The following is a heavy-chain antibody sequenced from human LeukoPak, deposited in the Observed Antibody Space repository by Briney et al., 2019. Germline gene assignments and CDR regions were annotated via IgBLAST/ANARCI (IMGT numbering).Heavy chain of an antibody. CDR2: IYYSGSN. CDR1: GDSISSPTYY. V-gene: IGHV4-39*01. D-gene: IGHD6-13*01. J-gene: IGHJ4*02. CDR3: ARLKTAAGTKYFDY. Sequence: PSETLSLTCTVSGDSISSPTYYWGWIRQPPGKGLEWIGTIYYSGSNYNNLSLESRVTISVDASKTQFSLRLSSVTAADTAVYYCARLKTAAGTKYFDYGGQGTLVTVSS.